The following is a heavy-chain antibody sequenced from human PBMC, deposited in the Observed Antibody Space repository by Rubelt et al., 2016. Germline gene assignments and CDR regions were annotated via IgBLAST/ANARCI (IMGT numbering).Heavy chain of an antibody. CDR3: ARQLDCSSTSCDPLGP. D-gene: IGHD2-2*01. V-gene: IGHV4-34*02. Sequence: QVQLQQWGAGLLKPSETLSLTCGVYGGSFSNFYWNWIRQSPGKGLEWIGEINHSGSTNYNPSLKAQVTVPVDTSKNQISRMLSSVTAADTAVYYFARQLDCSSTSCDPLGPWGQGTLVTVSS. CDR1: GGSFSNFY. CDR2: INHSGST. J-gene: IGHJ5*02.